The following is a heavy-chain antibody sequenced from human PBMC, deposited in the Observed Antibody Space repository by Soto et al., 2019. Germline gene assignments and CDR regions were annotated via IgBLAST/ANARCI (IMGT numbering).Heavy chain of an antibody. D-gene: IGHD2-15*01. V-gene: IGHV3-30*18. CDR2: ISYDGSDQ. J-gene: IGHJ4*02. Sequence: QVQVEEFGGGVVQPGRSLRLSCAGPTFTFSDFGFHWVRQAPGKGLEWVAMISYDGSDQYYGDSVQGRLTNYRDDSKNTVYLQMNSLRAEDTAMYYCAKSTYCNGGSCFPQYWGPGPLVTVSS. CDR3: AKSTYCNGGSCFPQY. CDR1: TFTFSDFG.